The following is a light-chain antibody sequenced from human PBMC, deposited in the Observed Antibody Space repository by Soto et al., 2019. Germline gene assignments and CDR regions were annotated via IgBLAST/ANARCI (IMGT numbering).Light chain of an antibody. CDR2: EVT. J-gene: IGLJ1*01. V-gene: IGLV2-14*01. Sequence: QSVLTQPASVSGSPGQSIAISCTGTSGDVDGYDFVSWYQQHPDKAPILMIYEVTKRPSWVSNRFSGSKSGNTASLTISGLQPEDEADFYCSSHTSVSTRVFGSGPKVP. CDR1: SGDVDGYDF. CDR3: SSHTSVSTRV.